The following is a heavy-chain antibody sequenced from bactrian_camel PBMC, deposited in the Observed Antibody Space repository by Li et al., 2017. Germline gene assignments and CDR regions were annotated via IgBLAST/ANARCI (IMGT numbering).Heavy chain of an antibody. CDR2: INSGGGTT. V-gene: IGHV3S31*01. CDR1: GFTFSAST. CDR3: ARSGWWWPYDSPFEY. Sequence: VQLVESGGGFLQPGGSLRLSCAASGFTFSASTMAWIRQAPGKGLEWVSCINSGGGTTFYTDSVKDRFTISRDNAKNTLFLQLNSLTSEDTAKFYCARSGWWWPYDSPFEYWGQGTQVTVS. D-gene: IGHD4*01. J-gene: IGHJ4*01.